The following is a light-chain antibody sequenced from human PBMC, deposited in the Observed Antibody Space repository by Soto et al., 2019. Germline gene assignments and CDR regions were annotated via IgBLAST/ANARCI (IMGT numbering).Light chain of an antibody. CDR1: QSVSDK. J-gene: IGKJ1*01. V-gene: IGKV3-15*01. Sequence: EIVMTQSPATVSVSPGERATLSCRASQSVSDKLAWYQQKPGQAPRLLIYHASARATGIPARFSGSGSGTEFTLTISGLQSEDFSVYYCQQYNNRPPWTFGQETKVEIK. CDR2: HAS. CDR3: QQYNNRPPWT.